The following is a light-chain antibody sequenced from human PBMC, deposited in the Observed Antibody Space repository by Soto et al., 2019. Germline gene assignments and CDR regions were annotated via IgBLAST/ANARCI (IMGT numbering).Light chain of an antibody. Sequence: EIVLTQSPGTLSLSPGERATLSCRASQSVSNNYLAWYQQKPGQAPRLLIYGASSRATGIPDRFSGSGSGTDFTLTISRLDPEDFAVYYCQQYGTSPLTFCSGTKVDIK. CDR1: QSVSNNY. CDR2: GAS. V-gene: IGKV3-20*01. CDR3: QQYGTSPLT. J-gene: IGKJ3*01.